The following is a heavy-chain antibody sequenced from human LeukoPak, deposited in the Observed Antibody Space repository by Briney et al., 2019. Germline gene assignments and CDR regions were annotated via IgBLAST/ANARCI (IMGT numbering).Heavy chain of an antibody. CDR3: ARDFALSGSFDY. J-gene: IGHJ4*02. Sequence: TGGSLRLSCAASGFTFDDYAMHWVRQAPGKGLEWVSGISWNSGRIVYADSVKGRFTISRDNAKNSLYLQMNSLRAEDTAVYYCARDFALSGSFDYWGQGTLVTVSS. CDR2: ISWNSGRI. V-gene: IGHV3-9*01. CDR1: GFTFDDYA. D-gene: IGHD1-26*01.